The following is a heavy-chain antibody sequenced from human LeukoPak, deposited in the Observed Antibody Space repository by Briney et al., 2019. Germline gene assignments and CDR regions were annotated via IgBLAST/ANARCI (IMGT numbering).Heavy chain of an antibody. CDR1: GASLSTYY. D-gene: IGHD4-23*01. Sequence: SETLSLTCIVSGASLSTYYGTWIRQPPGKGLEWICYIFYSGGTNYNSSLKSRVTLSIDTSKNQFSLELTSVTAADTAVYYCARDDYGGNSGLSDYWGQGTLVTVSS. J-gene: IGHJ4*02. CDR3: ARDDYGGNSGLSDY. CDR2: IFYSGGT. V-gene: IGHV4-59*01.